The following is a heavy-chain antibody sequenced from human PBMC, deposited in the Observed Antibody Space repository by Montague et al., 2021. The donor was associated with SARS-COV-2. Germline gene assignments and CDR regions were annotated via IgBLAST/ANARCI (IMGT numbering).Heavy chain of an antibody. D-gene: IGHD4-23*01. J-gene: IGHJ3*02. CDR2: IYDGGAV. CDR3: VRDHPYGGPRGAYDI. Sequence: SETLSLTCTVSGDSITGYYWSWLRRSPGKGLEWIAYIYDGGAVNHNPSLGSRVTISTDTSKNQLSLKVNSVTAADTAVDYCVRDHPYGGPRGAYDIWGQGKVVTVSS. CDR1: GDSITGYY. V-gene: IGHV4-59*01.